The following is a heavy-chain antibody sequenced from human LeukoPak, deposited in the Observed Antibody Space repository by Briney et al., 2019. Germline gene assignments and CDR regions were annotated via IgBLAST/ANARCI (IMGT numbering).Heavy chain of an antibody. J-gene: IGHJ4*02. CDR2: IYYSGST. CDR1: GGSISSYY. V-gene: IGHV4-59*01. D-gene: IGHD4-11*01. CDR3: ARDQRLHGGFDY. Sequence: PSETLSLTCTVSGGSISSYYWSWIRRPPGKGLEWIGYIYYSGSTNYSPSLKNRVTISVDTSKNQFSLRLSSVTAADTAVYYCARDQRLHGGFDYWGQGTLVTVSS.